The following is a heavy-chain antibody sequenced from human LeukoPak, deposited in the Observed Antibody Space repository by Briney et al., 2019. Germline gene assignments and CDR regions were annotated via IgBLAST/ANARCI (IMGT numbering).Heavy chain of an antibody. V-gene: IGHV1-2*02. CDR1: GYTFTSYG. CDR3: ARGDSSGWYRGFDY. J-gene: IGHJ4*02. D-gene: IGHD6-19*01. Sequence: ASVKVSCKASGYTFTSYGISWVRQAPGQGLEWMGWINPNSGGTNYAQKFQGRVTMTRDTSISTAYMELSRVRSDDTAVYYCARGDSSGWYRGFDYWGQGTLVTVSS. CDR2: INPNSGGT.